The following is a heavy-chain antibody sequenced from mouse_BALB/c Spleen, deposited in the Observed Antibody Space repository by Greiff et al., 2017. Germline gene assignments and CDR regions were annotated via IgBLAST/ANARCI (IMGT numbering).Heavy chain of an antibody. CDR3: ARSGSTISPGY. D-gene: IGHD2-1*01. V-gene: IGHV1-7*01. CDR1: GYTFTSYW. Sequence: VQLQQSGAELAKPGASVKMSCKASGYTFTSYWMHWVKQRPGQGLEWIGYINPSTGYTEYNQKFKDKATLTADKSSSTAYMQLSSLTSEDSAVFYCARSGSTISPGYWGQGTTLTVSA. J-gene: IGHJ2*01. CDR2: INPSTGYT.